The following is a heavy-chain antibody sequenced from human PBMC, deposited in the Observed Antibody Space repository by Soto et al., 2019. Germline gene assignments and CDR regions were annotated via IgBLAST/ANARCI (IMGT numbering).Heavy chain of an antibody. Sequence: SETLSLTCTVSGGSISTYYWSWIRQPPGKGLEWIGYIYYSGSTSSNPTLKSRVTISVDTSKNQFSLKLRSVTAADTAVYHCASDRSSGWDQGYGMDVWGQGTMVTVSS. J-gene: IGHJ6*02. V-gene: IGHV4-59*01. CDR3: ASDRSSGWDQGYGMDV. CDR2: IYYSGST. D-gene: IGHD6-19*01. CDR1: GGSISTYY.